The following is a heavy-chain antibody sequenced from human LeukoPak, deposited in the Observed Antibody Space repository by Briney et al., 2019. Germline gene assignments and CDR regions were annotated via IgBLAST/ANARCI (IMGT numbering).Heavy chain of an antibody. D-gene: IGHD2-15*01. CDR1: GYTFTNYP. CDR3: ARDTYCTGGRCYSRVGY. Sequence: ASVKVSCKASGYTFTNYPMNWVRQAPGQGLEWMGWINTNTGNPTYAQGFTERFVFSWDTSVTTAYLLINSLKPEDTAVYFRARDTYCTGGRCYSRVGYWGQGTVVTVSS. J-gene: IGHJ4*02. V-gene: IGHV7-4-1*02. CDR2: INTNTGNP.